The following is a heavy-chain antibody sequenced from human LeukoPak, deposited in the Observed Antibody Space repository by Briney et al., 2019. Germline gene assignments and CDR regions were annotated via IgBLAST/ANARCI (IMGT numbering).Heavy chain of an antibody. CDR1: GYTFTNYG. CDR2: ISAYNGNK. CDR3: ARSYRVAAAATPWVLLYYFDY. J-gene: IGHJ4*02. D-gene: IGHD6-13*01. V-gene: IGHV1-18*01. Sequence: ASVKVSCKASGYTFTNYGISWVRQAPGQGLDWMGWISAYNGNKVYAQKFQGRVTITTDESTSTAYMELSSLRSEDTAVYYCARSYRVAAAATPWVLLYYFDYWGQGTLVTVSS.